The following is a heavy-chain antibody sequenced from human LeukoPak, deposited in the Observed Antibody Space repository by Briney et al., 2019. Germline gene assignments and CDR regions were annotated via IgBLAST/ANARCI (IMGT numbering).Heavy chain of an antibody. CDR1: GGSFSGYY. J-gene: IGHJ5*02. V-gene: IGHV4-34*01. CDR2: INHSGST. D-gene: IGHD2-15*01. Sequence: SETLSLTCAVYGGSFSGYYWSWIRQPPGKGLEWIGEINHSGSTNYNPSLKSRVTISVDTSKNQFSLKLSSVTAADTAAYYCARGAYCSGGSCYSRPWFDPWGQGTLVTVSS. CDR3: ARGAYCSGGSCYSRPWFDP.